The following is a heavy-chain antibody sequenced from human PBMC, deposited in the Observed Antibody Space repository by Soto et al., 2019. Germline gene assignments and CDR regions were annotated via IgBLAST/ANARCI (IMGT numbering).Heavy chain of an antibody. Sequence: SVKVSCKASGGTFSSYAISWVRQAPGQGLEWMGGIIPIFGTANYAQKFQGRFTISRDNPKNTLYLQMSSLSAEDTAVYYCARDPERNSYAYYFDSWGQGTLVTVSS. CDR3: ARDPERNSYAYYFDS. D-gene: IGHD5-18*01. CDR2: IIPIFGTA. V-gene: IGHV1-69*05. CDR1: GGTFSSYA. J-gene: IGHJ4*02.